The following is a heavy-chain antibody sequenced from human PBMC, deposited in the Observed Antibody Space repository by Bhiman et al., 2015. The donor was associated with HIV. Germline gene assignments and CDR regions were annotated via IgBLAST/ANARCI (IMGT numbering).Heavy chain of an antibody. J-gene: IGHJ6*02. CDR3: ARGFLSGMDV. V-gene: IGHV3-66*01. Sequence: EVQLVESGGGLVQPGGSLRLSCAASGFTFSSYWMHWVRQAPGKGLVWVSIIFSDDSTYYADSVKGRFTISWDKSQNTVQLQMNTLRAEDTAVYYCARGFLSGMDVWGQGTTVTVSS. CDR2: IFSDDST. D-gene: IGHD2/OR15-2a*01. CDR1: GFTFSSYW.